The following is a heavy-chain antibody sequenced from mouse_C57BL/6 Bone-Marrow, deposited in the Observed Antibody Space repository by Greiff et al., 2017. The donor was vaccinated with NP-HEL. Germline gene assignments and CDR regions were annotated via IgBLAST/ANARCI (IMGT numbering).Heavy chain of an antibody. CDR2: IYPRSGNT. CDR3: ARGITTPWYFDV. Sequence: VKVVESGAELARPGASVKLSCKASGYTFTSYGISWVKQRTGQGLEWIGEIYPRSGNTYYNEKFKGKATLTADKSSSTAYMELRSLTSEDSAVYFCARGITTPWYFDVWGTGTTVTVSS. D-gene: IGHD2-4*01. J-gene: IGHJ1*03. V-gene: IGHV1-81*01. CDR1: GYTFTSYG.